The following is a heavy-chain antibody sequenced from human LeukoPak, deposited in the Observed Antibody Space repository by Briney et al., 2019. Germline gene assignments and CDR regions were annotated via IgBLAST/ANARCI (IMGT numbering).Heavy chain of an antibody. CDR1: GGSISNYY. CDR3: ARGWEQWLIPFDY. J-gene: IGHJ4*02. V-gene: IGHV4-59*01. CDR2: IYYSGST. D-gene: IGHD6-19*01. Sequence: SETLSLTCTVSGGSISNYYWSWIRQPPGKGLEWIGYIYYSGSTNYNPSLKSRVTISVDTSKNQFSLKLSSVTAADTAVYYCARGWEQWLIPFDYWGQGTLVTVSS.